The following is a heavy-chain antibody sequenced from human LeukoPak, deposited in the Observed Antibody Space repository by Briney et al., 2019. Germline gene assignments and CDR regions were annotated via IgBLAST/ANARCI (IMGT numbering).Heavy chain of an antibody. CDR1: GFTFSSYW. J-gene: IGHJ3*02. V-gene: IGHV3-7*01. Sequence: GGSLRLSCAGSGFTFSSYWMSWVRQAPGKGLEWVANIKQDGSEKYYVDSVKGRFTISRDNAKNSLYLQMNSLRAEDTAVYYCARAPYYYGSGSYLRAFDIWGQGTMVTVSS. CDR2: IKQDGSEK. D-gene: IGHD3-10*01. CDR3: ARAPYYYGSGSYLRAFDI.